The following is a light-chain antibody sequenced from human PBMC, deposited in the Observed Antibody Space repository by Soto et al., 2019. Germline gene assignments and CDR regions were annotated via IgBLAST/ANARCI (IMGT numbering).Light chain of an antibody. V-gene: IGLV1-51*01. CDR2: DNN. CDR1: SSNMGSNY. J-gene: IGLJ2*01. CDR3: GAWDSSLSAVV. Sequence: QSVLTQPPSVSAAPGQKVTISCSGSSSNMGSNYVSWYQQLPGTAPKLIIYDNNKRPSGIPDRFSGSKSGTSATLGITGLQTGDEADYYCGAWDSSLSAVVFGGGTKLTVL.